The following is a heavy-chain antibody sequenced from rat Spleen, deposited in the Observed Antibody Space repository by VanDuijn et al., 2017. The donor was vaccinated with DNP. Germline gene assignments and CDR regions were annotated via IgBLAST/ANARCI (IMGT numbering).Heavy chain of an antibody. D-gene: IGHD1-4*01. CDR1: GFTFSDYY. V-gene: IGHV5-22*01. J-gene: IGHJ2*01. CDR3: ARHVLPLRVWDY. Sequence: EVHLVESGGGVVQPGRSLKLSCAASGFTFSDYYMAWVRQAPTKGLEWVAYISYDGRSNYRGDSVKGRFTISRDNAKSTLYLQKNSLRSEDMATYYCARHVLPLRVWDYWGQGVMVTVSS. CDR2: ISYDGRSN.